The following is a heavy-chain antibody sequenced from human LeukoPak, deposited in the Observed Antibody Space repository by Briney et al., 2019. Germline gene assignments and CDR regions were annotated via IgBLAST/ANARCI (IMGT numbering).Heavy chain of an antibody. CDR1: GGSISSSNW. CDR3: ARRGITGTIDY. D-gene: IGHD1-20*01. Sequence: SETLSLTCAVSGGSISSSNWWSWVRQPPGKGLEWIGEIYHSGSTNYNPSLKSRVTISVDTSKNQFSLKLSSVTAADTAVYYCARRGITGTIDYWGQGALVTVSS. CDR2: IYHSGST. V-gene: IGHV4-4*02. J-gene: IGHJ4*02.